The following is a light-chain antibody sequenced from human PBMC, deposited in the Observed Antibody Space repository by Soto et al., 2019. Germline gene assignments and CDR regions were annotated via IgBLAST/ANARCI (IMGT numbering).Light chain of an antibody. CDR2: AAS. CDR3: QQSYRTLWT. CDR1: QSVSRY. Sequence: DIQMTQSPSSLSASLGDRVTITCRASQSVSRYLNWYQHKPGRAPRLLIYAASTLQSGVPSRFRGSGSGTEFTLTISSLQPEDYATYYCQQSYRTLWTFGQGTKVEIK. J-gene: IGKJ1*01. V-gene: IGKV1-39*01.